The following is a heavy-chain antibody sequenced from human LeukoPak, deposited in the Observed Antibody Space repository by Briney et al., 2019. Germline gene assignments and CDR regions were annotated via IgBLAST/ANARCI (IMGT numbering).Heavy chain of an antibody. CDR1: GFTFSSYW. Sequence: PGGSLRLSCAASGFTFSSYWMHWVRQAPGKGLVWVSCIKSDGSSTSYADSVKGRFTIFRDNAKNTLYLQMNSLRAEDTAVYYCERGGRPPEALGDTFDIWGQGTLVTVSS. CDR2: IKSDGSST. V-gene: IGHV3-74*01. CDR3: ERGGRPPEALGDTFDI. J-gene: IGHJ3*02. D-gene: IGHD1-26*01.